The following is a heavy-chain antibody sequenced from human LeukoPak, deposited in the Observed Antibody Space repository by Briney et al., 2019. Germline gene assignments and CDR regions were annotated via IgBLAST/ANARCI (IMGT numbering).Heavy chain of an antibody. CDR1: GYTFTNWW. CDR2: IYPDDSDT. J-gene: IGHJ4*02. V-gene: IGHV5-51*01. Sequence: GESLKISCKGSGYTFTNWWIGWVRQMPGKGLECMGIIYPDDSDTRYSPSFQGQVTISADKSISTAYLQWSSLTASDTAMYYCARAETSRLDPFDFWGRGTLVTVSS. CDR3: ARAETSRLDPFDF.